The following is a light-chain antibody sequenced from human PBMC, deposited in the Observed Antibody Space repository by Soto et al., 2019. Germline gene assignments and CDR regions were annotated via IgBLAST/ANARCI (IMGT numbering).Light chain of an antibody. CDR1: SSAVGGYNY. CDR2: EVN. J-gene: IGLJ1*01. CDR3: SSYAGSSNV. Sequence: QSVLTQPPSASGSPGQSVAISCTGTSSAVGGYNYVSWYQQHPGKAPKLMIYEVNKRPSGVPDRFSGSKSGNTASLTVSGLQAEDEADYYCSSYAGSSNVFGTGTKLTVL. V-gene: IGLV2-8*01.